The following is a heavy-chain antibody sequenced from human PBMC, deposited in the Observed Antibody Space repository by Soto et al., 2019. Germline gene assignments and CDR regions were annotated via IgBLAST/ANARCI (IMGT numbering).Heavy chain of an antibody. CDR1: GFTFSSYA. CDR2: IGDSSGDT. V-gene: IGHV3-23*01. CDR3: AKELERHFAFHC. D-gene: IGHD1-1*01. Sequence: DVHLLESGGALVQPGGSLRLSCAASGFTFSSYAMSWVRQAPGKGLEWVSGIGDSSGDTHYADSVKGRFTIFRDTSKNTLYLQMNSLSAEDTAIYYCAKELERHFAFHCWGQGTLVTVSS. J-gene: IGHJ4*02.